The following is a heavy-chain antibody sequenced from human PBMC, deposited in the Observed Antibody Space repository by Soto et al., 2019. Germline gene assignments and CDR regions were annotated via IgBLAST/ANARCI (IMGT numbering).Heavy chain of an antibody. Sequence: SETLSLTCTVSGGSISSYYWSWIRQPPGKGLEWIGYIYYSGSTNYNPSLKSRVTISVDTSKNQFSLKLSSVTAADTAVYYCARLLGYCSSTSCYSNWFDPWGQGTLVTVSS. CDR1: GGSISSYY. CDR3: ARLLGYCSSTSCYSNWFDP. CDR2: IYYSGST. D-gene: IGHD2-2*01. J-gene: IGHJ5*02. V-gene: IGHV4-59*08.